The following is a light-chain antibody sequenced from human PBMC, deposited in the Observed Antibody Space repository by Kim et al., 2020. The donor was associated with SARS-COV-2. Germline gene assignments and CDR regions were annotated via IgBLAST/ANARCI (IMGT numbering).Light chain of an antibody. CDR2: DVS. Sequence: DIQMTQSPSSLSASVGDRVTITCQASQGISNYLNWYQQKPGGAPKLLIYDVSNLVTGVPSRFSGRGSGADFTFTISSLQPEDTATYDCQRYDNLPYTFDQETKVDIK. J-gene: IGKJ2*01. V-gene: IGKV1-33*01. CDR3: QRYDNLPYT. CDR1: QGISNY.